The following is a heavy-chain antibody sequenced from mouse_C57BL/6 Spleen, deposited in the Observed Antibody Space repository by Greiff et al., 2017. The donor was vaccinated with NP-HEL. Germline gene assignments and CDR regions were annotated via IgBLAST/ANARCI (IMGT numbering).Heavy chain of an antibody. Sequence: EVQRVESGGGLVQPGGSLKLSCAASGFTFSDYYMYWVRQTPEKRLEWVAYISNGGGSTYYPDTVKGRFTISRDNAKNTLYLQMSRLKSEDTAMYYCARPAYYSNYGFAYWGQGTLVTVSA. CDR3: ARPAYYSNYGFAY. CDR2: ISNGGGST. J-gene: IGHJ3*01. V-gene: IGHV5-12*01. D-gene: IGHD2-5*01. CDR1: GFTFSDYY.